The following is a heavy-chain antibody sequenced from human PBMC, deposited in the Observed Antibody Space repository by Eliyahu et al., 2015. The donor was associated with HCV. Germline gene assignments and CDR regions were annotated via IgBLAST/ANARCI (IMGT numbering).Heavy chain of an antibody. J-gene: IGHJ4*02. CDR3: ITRYGY. CDR2: IKIKTDGGTT. CDR1: GFTFSNAW. Sequence: EVQLVESGGGLVKPGGSLRLSCAASGFTFSNAWMNWVRQAPGKGLEWVGRIKIKTDGGTTDFAAPVKGRFTISRDDSKNTLYLQMNSLKTEDTAMYYCITRYGYWGQGTLVTVSS. D-gene: IGHD4-17*01. V-gene: IGHV3-15*01.